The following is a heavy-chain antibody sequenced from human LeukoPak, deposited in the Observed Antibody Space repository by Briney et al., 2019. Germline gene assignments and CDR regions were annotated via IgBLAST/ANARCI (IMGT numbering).Heavy chain of an antibody. CDR1: GFTFSSYE. CDR2: ISSSGSTI. Sequence: GGSLRLSCAASGFTFSSYEMNWARQAPGKGLEWVSYISSSGSTIYYADSVKGRFTISRDNAKNSLYLQMNSLRAEDTAVYYCARDMLYYDFWSVGYYYYYGMDVWGQGTTVTVSS. J-gene: IGHJ6*02. V-gene: IGHV3-48*03. CDR3: ARDMLYYDFWSVGYYYYYGMDV. D-gene: IGHD3-3*01.